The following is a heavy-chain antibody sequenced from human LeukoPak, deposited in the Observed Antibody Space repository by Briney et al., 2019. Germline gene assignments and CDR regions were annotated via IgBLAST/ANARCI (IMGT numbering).Heavy chain of an antibody. J-gene: IGHJ4*02. CDR1: GFTFTSSA. D-gene: IGHD4-17*01. CDR2: IVVGSGNT. CDR3: AAAPLYDYGDYAFDY. V-gene: IGHV1-58*01. Sequence: SVKVSCKASGFTFTSSAVQWVRQARGQRLERIGWIVVGSGNTNYAQRFQERVTISRDMSTSTAYMELSSLRSEDTAVYYCAAAPLYDYGDYAFDYWGQGTLVTVSS.